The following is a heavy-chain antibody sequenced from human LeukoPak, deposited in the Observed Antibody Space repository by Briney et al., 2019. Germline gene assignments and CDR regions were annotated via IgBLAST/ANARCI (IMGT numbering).Heavy chain of an antibody. CDR2: IIPILGIA. Sequence: SSVTVSCKSSVCTFSNYAISWLRQAPGQGLEWMGRIIPILGIANYAQKFQGRVTITADKSTSTAYMELSSLRSEDTAVYYCAEGATINSDYWGQGTLVTVSS. J-gene: IGHJ4*02. CDR3: AEGATINSDY. D-gene: IGHD1-26*01. V-gene: IGHV1-69*04. CDR1: VCTFSNYA.